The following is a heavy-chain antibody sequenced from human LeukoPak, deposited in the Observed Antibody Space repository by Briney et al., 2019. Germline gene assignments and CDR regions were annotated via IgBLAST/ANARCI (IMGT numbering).Heavy chain of an antibody. J-gene: IGHJ4*02. V-gene: IGHV3-66*01. CDR2: IYSGGST. CDR3: ARDTRIAAAGTGYYFDY. D-gene: IGHD6-13*01. Sequence: GSLSLSFAASGFTFSSNYMSWVRRAPGKGLGGVSVIYSGGSTYYAYSVKGRFTISRDNSKNTLYLQMNSLRAEDTAVYYCARDTRIAAAGTGYYFDYWGQGTLVTVSS. CDR1: GFTFSSNY.